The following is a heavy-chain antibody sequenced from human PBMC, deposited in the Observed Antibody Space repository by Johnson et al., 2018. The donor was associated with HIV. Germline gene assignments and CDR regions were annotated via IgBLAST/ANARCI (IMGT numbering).Heavy chain of an antibody. J-gene: IGHJ3*01. V-gene: IGHV3-33*01. Sequence: QVQLVESGGGVVQPGRSLRLSCAASGFTFSTYGMHWVRQAPGKGLEWVAVMWYDGSNKYFADSVTGRFTISRDNAKNSLYLQMNSLRAEDTALYYCARDLIVGASGSDAFDVWGQGTAVTVSS. CDR1: GFTFSTYG. CDR2: MWYDGSNK. CDR3: ARDLIVGASGSDAFDV. D-gene: IGHD1-26*01.